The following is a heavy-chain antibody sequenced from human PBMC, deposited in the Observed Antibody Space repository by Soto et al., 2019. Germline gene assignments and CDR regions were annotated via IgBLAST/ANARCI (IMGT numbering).Heavy chain of an antibody. V-gene: IGHV4-4*02. D-gene: IGHD1-26*01. CDR1: GGSITNSNW. CDR3: ARGPPIVGNTTPLDS. J-gene: IGHJ4*02. CDR2: ICHAGST. Sequence: QVQLQESGPRLVKPSGTLSLTCTVSGGSITNSNWWSWVRLPPAKGLEWIGDICHAGSTKYNPSLERRVTMSVDTSNNQFALTLTSVTAADTAVYFCARGPPIVGNTTPLDSWGQGTLVTVS.